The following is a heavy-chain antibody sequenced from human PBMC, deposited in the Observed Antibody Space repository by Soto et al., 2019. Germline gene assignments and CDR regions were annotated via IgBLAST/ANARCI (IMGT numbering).Heavy chain of an antibody. CDR2: TYPSGST. CDR1: GGFISNGDYH. Sequence: SETLSLTCTVSGGFISNGDYHWSWIRQPPGKGLEWIGYTYPSGSTYYNASLRSRVTISIDASKNQFSLKLNSVTAADTAVYYCAREGGYDSPRGCWGQGTLVTVSS. D-gene: IGHD5-12*01. V-gene: IGHV4-30-4*01. CDR3: AREGGYDSPRGC. J-gene: IGHJ4*02.